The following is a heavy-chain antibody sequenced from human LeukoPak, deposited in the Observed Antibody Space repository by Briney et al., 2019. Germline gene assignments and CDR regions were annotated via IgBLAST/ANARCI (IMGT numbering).Heavy chain of an antibody. J-gene: IGHJ4*02. V-gene: IGHV4-30-2*01. CDR3: ARYGSGSYFGPHFDY. D-gene: IGHD3-10*01. CDR2: IYHSGST. Sequence: SETLSLTCAVSGGSTSSGGYSWSWIRQPPGKGLEWIGYIYHSGSTYYNPSLKSRVTISVDRSKNQFSLKLSSVTAADTAVYYCARYGSGSYFGPHFDYWGQGTLVTVSS. CDR1: GGSTSSGGYS.